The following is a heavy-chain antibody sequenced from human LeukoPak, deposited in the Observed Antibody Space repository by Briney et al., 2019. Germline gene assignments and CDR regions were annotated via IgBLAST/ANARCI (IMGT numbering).Heavy chain of an antibody. CDR3: ARAPVDSSGYYSIDY. V-gene: IGHV4-59*01. CDR1: GGSISSYY. D-gene: IGHD3-22*01. J-gene: IGHJ4*02. CDR2: IYYSGST. Sequence: SETLSLTCTVSGGSISSYYWSWIRQPPGKGLEWIGYIYYSGSTNYNPSLKSRVTISVDTSKNQFSLKLSSVTAADTAVYYCARAPVDSSGYYSIDYWGQGTLVTVSS.